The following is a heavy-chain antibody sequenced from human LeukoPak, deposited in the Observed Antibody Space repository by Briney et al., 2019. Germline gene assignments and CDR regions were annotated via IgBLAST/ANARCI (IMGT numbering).Heavy chain of an antibody. CDR3: ARDGVVVPAATNYYYYGMDV. J-gene: IGHJ6*02. CDR1: GYTFITYY. D-gene: IGHD2-2*01. Sequence: ASVKVSCKASGYTFITYYMHWVRQAPGQGLEWMGVINPSSGSTSYTQKFQGRVSMTRDTSTSTVDMELYSLRSDDTAVYYCARDGVVVPAATNYYYYGMDVWGQGTTVTVSS. CDR2: INPSSGST. V-gene: IGHV1-46*01.